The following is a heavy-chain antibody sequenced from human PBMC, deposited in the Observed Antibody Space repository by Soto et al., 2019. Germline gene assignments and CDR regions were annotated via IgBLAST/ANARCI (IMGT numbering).Heavy chain of an antibody. Sequence: QVQLVQSGAEVKKPGASVKVSCKASGYTFTSYAMHWVRQAPGQRLEWMGWINAGNGNTKYSQKFQGRVTITRDTSASTAYMELSSLRSEDTAVYYCARDFQVRDSRTSGAFDIWGQGTMVTVSS. CDR2: INAGNGNT. D-gene: IGHD3-22*01. CDR1: GYTFTSYA. V-gene: IGHV1-3*01. J-gene: IGHJ3*02. CDR3: ARDFQVRDSRTSGAFDI.